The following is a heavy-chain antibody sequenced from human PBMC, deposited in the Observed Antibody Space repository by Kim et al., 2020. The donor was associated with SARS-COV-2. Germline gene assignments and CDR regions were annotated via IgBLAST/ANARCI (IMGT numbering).Heavy chain of an antibody. V-gene: IGHV3-72*01. CDR1: GFILSDHY. CDR2: SRNKANGYSK. D-gene: IGHD1-1*01. Sequence: GGSLRLSCAASGFILSDHYIDWVRQAPGKGLEWIGRSRNKANGYSKAYAASVKGRFTISRDESKDSLYLQMKSLKTEETALYDCASYRVGTTGYYWGQGSLVTVSS. CDR3: ASYRVGTTGYY. J-gene: IGHJ4*02.